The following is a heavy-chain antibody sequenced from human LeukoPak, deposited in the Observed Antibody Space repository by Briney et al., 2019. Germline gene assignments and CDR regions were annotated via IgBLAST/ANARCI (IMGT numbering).Heavy chain of an antibody. Sequence: GESLKISCTGSGYSFTSYWIGWVRQMPGKGLEWMGIIYPGDSDTRYSPSFQGQVTISADKSITTAYLQWRSLKASDTAMYHCARVVGNPNYFDYWGQGTLVTVSS. CDR3: ARVVGNPNYFDY. D-gene: IGHD3-22*01. J-gene: IGHJ4*02. CDR2: IYPGDSDT. CDR1: GYSFTSYW. V-gene: IGHV5-51*01.